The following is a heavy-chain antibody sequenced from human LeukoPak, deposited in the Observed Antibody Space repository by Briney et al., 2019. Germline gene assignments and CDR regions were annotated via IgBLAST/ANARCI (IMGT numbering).Heavy chain of an antibody. Sequence: GASVKVSCKASGYTFTSYYMHWVRQAPGQGLEWMGIINPSGGSTSYAQKFQGRVTMTRDMSTSTVYMELSSLRSEDTAVYYCASHHYYHSSGVGAFDIWGQGTMVTVSS. CDR1: GYTFTSYY. CDR2: INPSGGST. D-gene: IGHD3-22*01. CDR3: ASHHYYHSSGVGAFDI. V-gene: IGHV1-46*01. J-gene: IGHJ3*02.